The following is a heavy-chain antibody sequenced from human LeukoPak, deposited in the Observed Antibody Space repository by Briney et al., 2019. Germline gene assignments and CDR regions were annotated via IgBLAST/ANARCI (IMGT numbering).Heavy chain of an antibody. CDR3: ARDPAVVVVAATQIPFDY. J-gene: IGHJ4*02. D-gene: IGHD2-15*01. V-gene: IGHV1-3*01. CDR1: GYTFTSYA. Sequence: ASVKVSCKASGYTFTSYAMHWVRQAPGQRLEWMGWINAGNGNTKYSQKFQGRVTITRDTSASTAYMELSSLRSEDTAVYYCARDPAVVVVAATQIPFDYWGQGTLVTVSS. CDR2: INAGNGNT.